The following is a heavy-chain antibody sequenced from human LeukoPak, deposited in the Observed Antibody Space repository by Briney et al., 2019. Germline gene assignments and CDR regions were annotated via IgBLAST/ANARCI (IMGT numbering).Heavy chain of an antibody. Sequence: GASVKVSCKVSGGTFSNNAISWVRQAPGRGLEWMGRIIPILGITDYAQKFQGRVTITADKSTSTAYMELGSLRSEDTAVYYCVGLIPYYFDYWGQGTLVTVSS. CDR3: VGLIPYYFDY. CDR1: GGTFSNNA. J-gene: IGHJ4*02. D-gene: IGHD3-16*01. V-gene: IGHV1-69*04. CDR2: IIPILGIT.